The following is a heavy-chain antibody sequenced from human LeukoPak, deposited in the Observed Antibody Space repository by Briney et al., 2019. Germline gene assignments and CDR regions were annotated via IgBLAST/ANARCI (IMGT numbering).Heavy chain of an antibody. J-gene: IGHJ4*02. D-gene: IGHD5-18*01. CDR2: INPNSGGT. CDR1: GYTFTGYY. CDR3: ARDSWMGIQLWVYFDY. Sequence: ASVKVSCKASGYTFTGYYMHWVRQAPGQGLEWMGWINPNSGGTNYAQKFRGRVTMTRDTSISTAYMELSRLRSDDTAVYYCARDSWMGIQLWVYFDYWGQGTLATVSS. V-gene: IGHV1-2*02.